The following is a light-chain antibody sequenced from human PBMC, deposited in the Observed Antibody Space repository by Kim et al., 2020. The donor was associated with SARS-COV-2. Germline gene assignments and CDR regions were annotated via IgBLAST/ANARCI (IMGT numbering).Light chain of an antibody. Sequence: NFMLTQPHSVSESPEETVTISCTRSSGSIASNYVQWYQQRPGSAPTTVIYEDTRRPSGVPDRFSGSIDSSSNSASLIISGLKTEDEADYYCQSYDKSNYIFGTGTKVTVL. V-gene: IGLV6-57*04. CDR1: SGSIASNY. CDR3: QSYDKSNYI. CDR2: EDT. J-gene: IGLJ1*01.